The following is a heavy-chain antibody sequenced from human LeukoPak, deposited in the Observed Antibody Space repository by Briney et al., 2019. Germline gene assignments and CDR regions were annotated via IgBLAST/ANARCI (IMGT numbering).Heavy chain of an antibody. J-gene: IGHJ5*02. V-gene: IGHV1-46*01. D-gene: IGHD6-19*01. Sequence: ASVKVSCKASGYTFTRHYIQWVRQAPGQGLEWMGIINPSGGSTSYAQKFHGRVTMTRDTSTSTVYMELSSLRSEDTAVYYCARERGVAVAGEGVDPWGQGTLVTVSS. CDR1: GYTFTRHY. CDR3: ARERGVAVAGEGVDP. CDR2: INPSGGST.